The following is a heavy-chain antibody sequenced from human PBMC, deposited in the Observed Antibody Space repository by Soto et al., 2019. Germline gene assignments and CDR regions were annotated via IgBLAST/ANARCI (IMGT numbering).Heavy chain of an antibody. Sequence: EVQLLESGGGLVQPGGSLRLSCAASGFTFSSYAMSWVRQAPGKGLEWVSVFSGSGGSTYYADSVKGRFTISRDNSKNTLYLQMNSLRAEDTAVYYCAKDQYIVPAALGWFDPWGQGTLVTVSS. V-gene: IGHV3-23*01. CDR2: FSGSGGST. CDR1: GFTFSSYA. D-gene: IGHD2-2*01. J-gene: IGHJ5*02. CDR3: AKDQYIVPAALGWFDP.